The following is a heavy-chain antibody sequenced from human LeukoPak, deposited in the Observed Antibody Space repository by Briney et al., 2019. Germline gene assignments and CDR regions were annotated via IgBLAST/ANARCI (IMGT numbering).Heavy chain of an antibody. V-gene: IGHV3-30*02. CDR2: IRYDGSNK. CDR3: AKIGERAVAAASSKTDAFDI. CDR1: GFTFSSYG. Sequence: PGGSLRLSCAASGFTFSSYGMHWVRQAPGKGLEWVAFIRYDGSNKYYADSVKGRFTISRDNSKNTLYLQMNSLRAEDTAVYYCAKIGERAVAAASSKTDAFDIWGQGTMVTVSS. J-gene: IGHJ3*02. D-gene: IGHD2-15*01.